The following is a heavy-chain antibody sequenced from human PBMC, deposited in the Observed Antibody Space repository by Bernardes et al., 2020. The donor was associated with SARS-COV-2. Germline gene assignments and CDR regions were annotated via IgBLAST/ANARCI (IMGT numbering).Heavy chain of an antibody. CDR1: GFSFSDYS. CDR3: VRHSSGPPQAFDV. J-gene: IGHJ3*01. Sequence: GGSLRLSCAASGFSFSDYSMNWVRQAPGKGLEWVSYISSRWTIHYTDSVKGRFAVSRDDAESSLYLQMNNVRAEDTAVYYCVRHSSGPPQAFDVWGRGTLVTVSS. V-gene: IGHV3-48*04. D-gene: IGHD3-22*01. CDR2: ISSRWTI.